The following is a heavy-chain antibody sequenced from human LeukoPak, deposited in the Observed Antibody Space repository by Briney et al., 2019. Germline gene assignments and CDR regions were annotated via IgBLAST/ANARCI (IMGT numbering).Heavy chain of an antibody. Sequence: PGGSLRLSCAASGFTFSSYAMHWVRQAPGKGLEWVAVISYDGSNKYYADSVKGRFTISRDNSKNTLYLQMNSLRAEDTAVYYCARGGKQAAMGYYGMDVWGQGTTVTVSS. CDR2: ISYDGSNK. J-gene: IGHJ6*02. CDR1: GFTFSSYA. V-gene: IGHV3-30-3*01. D-gene: IGHD2-2*01. CDR3: ARGGKQAAMGYYGMDV.